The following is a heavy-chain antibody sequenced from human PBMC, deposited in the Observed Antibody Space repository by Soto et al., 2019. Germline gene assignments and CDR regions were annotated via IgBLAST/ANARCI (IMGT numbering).Heavy chain of an antibody. Sequence: PSETLSLTCAVSGGSISSSNWWSWVRQPPGKGLEWIGEIYHSGSTNYNPSLKSRVTISVDKSKNQFSLKLSSVTAADTAVYYCARDCSSTSCFYYYYGMDVWGQGTTVT. D-gene: IGHD2-2*01. CDR2: IYHSGST. V-gene: IGHV4-4*02. CDR1: GGSISSSNW. CDR3: ARDCSSTSCFYYYYGMDV. J-gene: IGHJ6*02.